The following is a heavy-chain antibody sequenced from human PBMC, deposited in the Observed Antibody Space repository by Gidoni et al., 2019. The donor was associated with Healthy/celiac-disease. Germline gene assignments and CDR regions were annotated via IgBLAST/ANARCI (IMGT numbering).Heavy chain of an antibody. CDR1: GFTFSSYG. V-gene: IGHV3-30*18. J-gene: IGHJ4*02. D-gene: IGHD2-15*01. Sequence: QVQLVESGGGVVQPGRSLRLSCAASGFTFSSYGMHWVRKAPGKGLEWVAVISYDGSNKYYADSVKGRFTISRDNSKNTLYLQMNSLRAEDTAVYYCAKEERGGNPLFDYWGQGTLVTVSS. CDR2: ISYDGSNK. CDR3: AKEERGGNPLFDY.